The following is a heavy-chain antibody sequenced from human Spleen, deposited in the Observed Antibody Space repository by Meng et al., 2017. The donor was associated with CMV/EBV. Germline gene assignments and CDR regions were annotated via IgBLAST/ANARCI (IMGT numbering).Heavy chain of an antibody. Sequence: SVKVSCKISGGSLSSYAISWVRQVPGHGLEWMGEIIPIFGSTKYAQRFQGRLTITTRESTTTAFMELSSLRSEDTAVYYCARLGKEYCVSSNCYPFDYWGQGTLVTVSS. J-gene: IGHJ4*02. CDR2: IIPIFGST. V-gene: IGHV1-69*05. CDR1: GGSLSSYA. CDR3: ARLGKEYCVSSNCYPFDY. D-gene: IGHD2/OR15-2a*01.